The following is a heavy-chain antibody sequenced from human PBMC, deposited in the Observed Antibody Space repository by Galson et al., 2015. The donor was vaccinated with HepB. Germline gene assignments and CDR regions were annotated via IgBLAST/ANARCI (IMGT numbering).Heavy chain of an antibody. CDR1: GFTFDDYT. V-gene: IGHV3-43*01. Sequence: SLRLSCAASGFTFDDYTMHWVRQAPGKGLEWVSLIRWDGGSTYYADSVKGRFTISRDNSKNSLYLQMNSLRTEDTALYYCAKDRGGYDYSYMDFWGNGTTVTFSS. D-gene: IGHD6-13*01. CDR3: AKDRGGYDYSYMDF. J-gene: IGHJ6*03. CDR2: IRWDGGST.